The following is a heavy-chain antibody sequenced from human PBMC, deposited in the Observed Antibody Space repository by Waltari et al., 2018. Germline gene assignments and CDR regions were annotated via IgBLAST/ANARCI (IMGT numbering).Heavy chain of an antibody. V-gene: IGHV4-59*08. Sequence: QVQLQESGPGLVKPSETLSLTCTVSGGSISSYYWSWIRQPPGRGLEWIGYIYYSGSTNYNPALKSRVIISVDTSKNQFSLKLSSVTAADTAVYYCARVMTTDNAVDIWGQGTMVTVSS. D-gene: IGHD4-4*01. CDR2: IYYSGST. CDR3: ARVMTTDNAVDI. J-gene: IGHJ3*02. CDR1: GGSISSYY.